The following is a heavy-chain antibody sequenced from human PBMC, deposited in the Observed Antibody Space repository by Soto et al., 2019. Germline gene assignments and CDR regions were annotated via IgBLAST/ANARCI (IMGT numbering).Heavy chain of an antibody. CDR3: ARVGSIAAAGTPDY. CDR1: GFTFSDYY. CDR2: ISGSGSTI. V-gene: IGHV3-11*01. Sequence: GGSLRLSCAASGFTFSDYYMSWFRQAPGKGLEWVSYISGSGSTIHDADSVKGRFTISRDNAKNSLYLQMNSLRAEDTAVYYCARVGSIAAAGTPDYWGQGTLVTVSS. D-gene: IGHD6-13*01. J-gene: IGHJ4*02.